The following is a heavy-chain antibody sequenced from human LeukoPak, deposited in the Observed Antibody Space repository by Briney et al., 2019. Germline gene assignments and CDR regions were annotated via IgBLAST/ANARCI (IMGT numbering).Heavy chain of an antibody. V-gene: IGHV4-34*01. J-gene: IGHJ4*02. D-gene: IGHD1-1*01. Sequence: PSETLSLTRAVYGGSFSGYYWSWIRRPPGKGLEWIGEINHSGSTNYNPSLKSRVTISVDTSKNQFSLKLSSVTAADTAVYYCASEGTTFSSFDYWGQGTLVTVSS. CDR1: GGSFSGYY. CDR3: ASEGTTFSSFDY. CDR2: INHSGST.